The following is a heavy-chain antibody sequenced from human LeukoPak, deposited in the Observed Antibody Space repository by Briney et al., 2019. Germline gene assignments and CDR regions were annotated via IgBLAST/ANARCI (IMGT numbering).Heavy chain of an antibody. CDR1: GFTFSNAW. CDR2: IKSKTDGGTT. V-gene: IGHV3-15*01. J-gene: IGHJ2*01. D-gene: IGHD1-26*01. CDR3: AREKTQNSVGATFPPPYWYFDL. Sequence: GGSLRLSCAASGFTFSNAWMSWVRQAPGKGLEWVGRIKSKTDGGTTDYAAPVKGRFTISRDDSKNTLYLQMNSLRAEDTAVYYCAREKTQNSVGATFPPPYWYFDLWGRGTLVTVSS.